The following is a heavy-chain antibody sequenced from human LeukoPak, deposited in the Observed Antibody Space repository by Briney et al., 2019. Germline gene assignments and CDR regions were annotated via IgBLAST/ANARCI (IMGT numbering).Heavy chain of an antibody. CDR1: GGSISSYY. CDR3: ARLRIERYYDRSGYYVDY. Sequence: SETLSLTCTVSGGSISSYYWSCIRQPPGKGLEWIGYIYYSGSTSYNPSLKSRVTMSVDTSKNQFSLKLSSVTAADTAVYYCARLRIERYYDRSGYYVDYWGQGTLVTVSS. CDR2: IYYSGST. J-gene: IGHJ4*02. V-gene: IGHV4-59*01. D-gene: IGHD3-22*01.